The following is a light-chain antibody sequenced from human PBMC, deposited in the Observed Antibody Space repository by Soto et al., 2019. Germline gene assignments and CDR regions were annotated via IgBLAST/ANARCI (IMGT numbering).Light chain of an antibody. CDR2: GAS. V-gene: IGKV3-20*01. CDR1: QSISSNY. CDR3: QQYDNSFRT. Sequence: DIVLTQSPGTLSLSPGERATLSCRASQSISSNYLAWYQQKPGQAPRLLIYGASNRATGIPDRFSGSGSGTDFTLTISRLEPEDFAVYHCQQYDNSFRTFGQGTKVEIK. J-gene: IGKJ1*01.